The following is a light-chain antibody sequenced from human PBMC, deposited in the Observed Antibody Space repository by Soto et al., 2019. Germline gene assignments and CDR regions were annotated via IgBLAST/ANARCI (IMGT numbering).Light chain of an antibody. CDR1: QIIRTY. V-gene: IGKV1-39*01. CDR2: AAS. CDR3: QQTYSTLWT. J-gene: IGKJ1*01. Sequence: DIPMTQSPSSLSASVGDRVTITCRASQIIRTYLNWYQQKPGKAPKLLIYAASSLQSGVPSRFSGSGSGTDFTLTISSLQPEDFATYYCQQTYSTLWTFGQGTKVEIK.